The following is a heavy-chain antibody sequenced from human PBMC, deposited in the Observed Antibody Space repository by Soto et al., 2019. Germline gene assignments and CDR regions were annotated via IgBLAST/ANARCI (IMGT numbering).Heavy chain of an antibody. CDR3: ATVPYDFWSGYGAGMDV. V-gene: IGHV3-33*01. J-gene: IGHJ6*02. CDR1: GFTFSSYG. D-gene: IGHD3-3*01. Sequence: GGSLRLSCAASGFTFSSYGMHWVRQAPGKGLEWVAVIWYDGSNKYCADSVKGRFTISRDNSKNTLYLQMNSLRAEDTAVYYCATVPYDFWSGYGAGMDVWGQGTTVTVSS. CDR2: IWYDGSNK.